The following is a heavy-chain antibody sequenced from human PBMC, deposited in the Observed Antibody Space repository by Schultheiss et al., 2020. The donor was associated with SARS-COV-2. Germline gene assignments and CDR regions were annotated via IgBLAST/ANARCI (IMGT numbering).Heavy chain of an antibody. V-gene: IGHV3-53*01. CDR1: GFTVSSNY. J-gene: IGHJ4*02. D-gene: IGHD3-16*01. Sequence: GGSLRLSCAASGFTVSSNYMSWVRQAPGKGLEWVSVIYSGGSTYYADSVKGRFTISRDNSKNTLYLQMNSLRAEDTAVYYCARERNYYDANYYDYWGQGTLVTVSS. CDR3: ARERNYYDANYYDY. CDR2: IYSGGST.